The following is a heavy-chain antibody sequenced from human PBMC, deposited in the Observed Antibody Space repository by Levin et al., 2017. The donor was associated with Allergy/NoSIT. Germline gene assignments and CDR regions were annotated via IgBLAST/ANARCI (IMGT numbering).Heavy chain of an antibody. V-gene: IGHV3-23*01. CDR2: ISGSGGST. CDR3: AKNDYGDHSGFDY. D-gene: IGHD4-17*01. J-gene: IGHJ4*02. CDR1: GFTFSSYA. Sequence: GGSLRLSCAASGFTFSSYAMSWVRQAPGKGLEWVSAISGSGGSTYYADSVKGRLTISRDNSKNTLYLQMNSLRAEDTAVYYCAKNDYGDHSGFDYWGQGTLVTVSS.